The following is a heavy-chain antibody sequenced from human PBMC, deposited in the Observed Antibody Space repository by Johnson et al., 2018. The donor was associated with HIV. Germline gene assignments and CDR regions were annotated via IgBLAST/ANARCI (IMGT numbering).Heavy chain of an antibody. CDR2: INWHGDSK. CDR3: ARERAGWGFLDAFDI. CDR1: GFTFDDYG. Sequence: VQLVESGGGVVQPGRSLRLSCAASGFTFDDYGMSWVRQAPGKGLEWVSGINWHGDSKGYADSVKGRFTISRENAKNSRYLKMNSLKAEDTALYYCARERAGWGFLDAFDIWGQGTMVTVSS. D-gene: IGHD2/OR15-2a*01. V-gene: IGHV3-20*04. J-gene: IGHJ3*02.